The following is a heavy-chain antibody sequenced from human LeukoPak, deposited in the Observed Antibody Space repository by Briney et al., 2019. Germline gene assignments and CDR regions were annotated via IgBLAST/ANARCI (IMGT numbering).Heavy chain of an antibody. J-gene: IGHJ4*02. Sequence: GGSLRLSCAASGFTFSSHWMHWVRQAPGKGLEWVAVISYDGSNKYYADSVKGRFTISRDNSKNTLYLQMNSLRAEDTAVYYCAKANDILTGPFDYWGQGTLVTVSS. CDR1: GFTFSSHW. CDR2: ISYDGSNK. V-gene: IGHV3-30*18. D-gene: IGHD3-9*01. CDR3: AKANDILTGPFDY.